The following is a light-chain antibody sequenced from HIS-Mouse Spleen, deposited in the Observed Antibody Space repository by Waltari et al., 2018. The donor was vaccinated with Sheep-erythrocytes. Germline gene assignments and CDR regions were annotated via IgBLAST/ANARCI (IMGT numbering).Light chain of an antibody. CDR1: KLGDKY. CDR2: QDS. J-gene: IGLJ2*01. V-gene: IGLV3-1*01. Sequence: YELTQSPSVSVSPGQTASITCPGAKLGDKYACWYQQKPGQSPVLVIYQDSKRPSGIPERFSGSNSGNTATLTISGTQAMDEADYYCQAWDSSTAVFGGGTKLTVL. CDR3: QAWDSSTAV.